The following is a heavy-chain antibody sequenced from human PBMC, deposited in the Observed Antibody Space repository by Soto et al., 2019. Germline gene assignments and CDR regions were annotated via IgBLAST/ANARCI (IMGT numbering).Heavy chain of an antibody. J-gene: IGHJ6*02. CDR2: IIPIFGTA. CDR1: GGTFSSYA. Sequence: SVKVSCKASGGTFSSYAISWVRQAPGQGLEWMGGIIPIFGTANYAQKFQGRVTITADESTSTACMELSSLRSEDTAVYYCASPQGRQQLDYGMDVWGQGTTVTVSS. V-gene: IGHV1-69*13. CDR3: ASPQGRQQLDYGMDV. D-gene: IGHD6-13*01.